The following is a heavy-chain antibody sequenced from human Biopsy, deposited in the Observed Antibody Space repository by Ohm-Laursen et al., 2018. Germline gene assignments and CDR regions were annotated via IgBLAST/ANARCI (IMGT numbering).Heavy chain of an antibody. J-gene: IGHJ4*02. Sequence: ASVKVSCKVSGYTLTDLSMHWVRQAPGEGLEWMGGFALENGKTAYAQNFQARVSMTEDTSTDTVYMELSSLRSEDTAVYYCAADINVWNVNYWGQGTQVTVSS. D-gene: IGHD1-1*01. CDR3: AADINVWNVNY. V-gene: IGHV1-24*01. CDR1: GYTLTDLS. CDR2: FALENGKT.